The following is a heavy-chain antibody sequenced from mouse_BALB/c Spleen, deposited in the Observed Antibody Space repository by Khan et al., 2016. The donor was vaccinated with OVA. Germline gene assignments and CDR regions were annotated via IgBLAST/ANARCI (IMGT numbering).Heavy chain of an antibody. D-gene: IGHD4-1*01. V-gene: IGHV3-2*02. CDR1: GYSITSDYA. CDR2: ISYSGST. Sequence: EVQLQESGPGLVKPSQSLSLTCTVTGYSITSDYAWNWIRQFPGNNLEWMGYISYSGSTTYNPSLTSQISIPRDTSKAQFFMPLKSVTSEDTSTYYCASELGRYYALDYWGQGTSVTVSS. CDR3: ASELGRYYALDY. J-gene: IGHJ4*01.